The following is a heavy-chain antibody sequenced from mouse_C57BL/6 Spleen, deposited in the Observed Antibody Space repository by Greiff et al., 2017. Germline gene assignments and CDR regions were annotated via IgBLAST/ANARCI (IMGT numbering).Heavy chain of an antibody. CDR1: GFTFSNYW. CDR3: TAFYDYDWFAY. CDR2: IRLKSDNYAT. D-gene: IGHD2-4*01. Sequence: DVKLQESGGGLVQPGGSMTLSCVASGFTFSNYWMNWVRQSPEKGLEWVAQIRLKSDNYATHYAESVKGRFTISRDDSKSSVYLQMNNLRAEDTGIYYCTAFYDYDWFAYWGQGTLVTVSA. V-gene: IGHV6-3*01. J-gene: IGHJ3*01.